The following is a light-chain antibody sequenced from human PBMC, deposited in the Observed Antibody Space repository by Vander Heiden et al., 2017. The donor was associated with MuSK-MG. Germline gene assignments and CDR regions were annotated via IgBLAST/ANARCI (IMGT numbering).Light chain of an antibody. CDR2: GAS. V-gene: IGKV3-15*01. Sequence: EIVMTQPPATLSVSPGERVTLSCRASQSVSSNLAWYQQKPGQAPRLLIYGASTRATGIPARFSGSGSGTEFTLTISSLQSEDFAVYYCQQYNNWPPLTFGGGTKVXIK. CDR1: QSVSSN. J-gene: IGKJ4*01. CDR3: QQYNNWPPLT.